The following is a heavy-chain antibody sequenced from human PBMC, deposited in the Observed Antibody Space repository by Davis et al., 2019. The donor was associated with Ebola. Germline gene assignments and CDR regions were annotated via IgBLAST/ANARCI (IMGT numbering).Heavy chain of an antibody. Sequence: KVSCKASGYRFTNYWIGWVRQMSGRGLEWMGIIYPDDSDITYSPSFQGQITISVDRSISTAYLQWRSLKASDTAIYYCARSSWNYGSHFDHWGQGTLVTVSS. V-gene: IGHV5-51*01. CDR2: IYPDDSDI. D-gene: IGHD1-7*01. J-gene: IGHJ4*02. CDR1: GYRFTNYW. CDR3: ARSSWNYGSHFDH.